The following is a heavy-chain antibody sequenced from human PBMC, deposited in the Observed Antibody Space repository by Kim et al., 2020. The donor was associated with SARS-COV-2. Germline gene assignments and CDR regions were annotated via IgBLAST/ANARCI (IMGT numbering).Heavy chain of an antibody. Sequence: NYNPSLKSRVTIAVDTSKNQFSLKLSSVTAADTAVYYCARADSYGYDLDYWGQGTLVTVSS. D-gene: IGHD5-18*01. V-gene: IGHV4-34*01. CDR3: ARADSYGYDLDY. J-gene: IGHJ4*02.